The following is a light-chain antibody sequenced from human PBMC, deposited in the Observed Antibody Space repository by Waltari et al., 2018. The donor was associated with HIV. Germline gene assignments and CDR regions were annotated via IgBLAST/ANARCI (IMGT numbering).Light chain of an antibody. CDR1: SSDVGGYNY. J-gene: IGLJ1*01. CDR2: DVS. Sequence: QSALTQPASVSGSPGQPITIPCTGTSSDVGGYNYVSCYQQHPGKAPKLMIYDVSNPPSGVPHRFSVSKSGNTASLTSSGLHAEDEAYYHSSSYPSSSPYAFGTGTKVSGL. V-gene: IGLV2-14*03. CDR3: SSYPSSSPYA.